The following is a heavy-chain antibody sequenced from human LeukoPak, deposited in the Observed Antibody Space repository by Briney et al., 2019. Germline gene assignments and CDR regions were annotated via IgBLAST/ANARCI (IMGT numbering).Heavy chain of an antibody. D-gene: IGHD2-15*01. V-gene: IGHV1-69*06. CDR1: GGTFSSYA. Sequence: ASVKVSCKASGGTFSSYAISWVRQAPGQGLEWMGGIIPIFGTANYAQKFQGRVTITADKSTSTAYMELSSLRSEDTAVYYCARGYCSGGSCYPNNWFDPWGQGTLVTVSS. CDR3: ARGYCSGGSCYPNNWFDP. CDR2: IIPIFGTA. J-gene: IGHJ5*02.